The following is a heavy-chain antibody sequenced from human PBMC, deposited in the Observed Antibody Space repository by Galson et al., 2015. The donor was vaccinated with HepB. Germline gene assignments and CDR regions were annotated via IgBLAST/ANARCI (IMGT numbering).Heavy chain of an antibody. CDR2: IRSKAYGGTT. V-gene: IGHV3-49*03. Sequence: SLRLSCAASGFTFGDYAMSWFRQAPGKGLEWVGFIRSKAYGGTTEYAASVKGRFTISRDDSKSIAYLLMNSLKTEDTAVYYCTREALPSFSSSWYGGIYYFDYWGQGTLVTVSS. J-gene: IGHJ4*02. CDR3: TREALPSFSSSWYGGIYYFDY. D-gene: IGHD6-13*01. CDR1: GFTFGDYA.